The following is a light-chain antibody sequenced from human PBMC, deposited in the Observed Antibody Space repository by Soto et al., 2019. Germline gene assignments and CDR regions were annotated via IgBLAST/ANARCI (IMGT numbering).Light chain of an antibody. J-gene: IGKJ5*01. CDR3: QQYVSLPIT. Sequence: EIVLTQSPGTLSLSPGXRXTLSXRASQSVSNNYLAWYQQKPGQAPRLLIYGASNRATGIPDRFSGSGSGTDFTLTISRLEPEDFAVYYCQQYVSLPITFGQGTRLEIK. CDR1: QSVSNNY. V-gene: IGKV3-20*01. CDR2: GAS.